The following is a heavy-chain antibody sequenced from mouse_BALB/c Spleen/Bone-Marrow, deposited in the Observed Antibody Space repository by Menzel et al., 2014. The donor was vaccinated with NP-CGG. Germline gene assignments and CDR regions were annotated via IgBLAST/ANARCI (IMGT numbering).Heavy chain of an antibody. V-gene: IGHV1-87*01. CDR3: ARSIYYYGSSPFAY. CDR2: IYPGDGDT. J-gene: IGHJ3*01. D-gene: IGHD1-1*01. CDR1: GYTFTSYW. Sequence: VQLQQSGAELARPGASVKLSCKASGYTFTSYWMQWVKQRPGQGLEWMGAIYPGDGDTRYTQKFKGKATLTADKSSSTAYMQLISLASEDSAVYYCARSIYYYGSSPFAYWGQGTLVTFSA.